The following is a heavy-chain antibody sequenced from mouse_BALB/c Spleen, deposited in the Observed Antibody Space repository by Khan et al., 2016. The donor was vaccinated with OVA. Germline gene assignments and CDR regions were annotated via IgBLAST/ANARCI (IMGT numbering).Heavy chain of an antibody. CDR2: IYTYTGEP. D-gene: IGHD3-3*01. Sequence: QIQLVQSGPDLKKPGETVKISCKASGYTFTYYGINWVKQAPGKGLKWMGWIYTYTGEPTYADDFKGRFAFSLETSASTAYLQINNLKNEDTATYFCARGGRRAMDYWGQGTSVTVSS. V-gene: IGHV9-3-1*01. CDR3: ARGGRRAMDY. CDR1: GYTFTYYG. J-gene: IGHJ4*01.